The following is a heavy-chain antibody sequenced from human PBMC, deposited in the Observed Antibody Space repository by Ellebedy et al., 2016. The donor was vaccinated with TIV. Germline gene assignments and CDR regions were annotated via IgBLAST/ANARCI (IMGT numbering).Heavy chain of an antibody. CDR1: GFTFSSYA. J-gene: IGHJ4*02. V-gene: IGHV3-30-3*01. D-gene: IGHD2-15*01. CDR3: ARGGVVVAATPDY. Sequence: GESLKISXAASGFTFSSYAMHWVRQAPGKGLEWVAVISYDGSNKYYADSVKGRFTISRDNSKNTLYLQMNSLRAEDTAVYYCARGGVVVAATPDYWGQGTLVTVSS. CDR2: ISYDGSNK.